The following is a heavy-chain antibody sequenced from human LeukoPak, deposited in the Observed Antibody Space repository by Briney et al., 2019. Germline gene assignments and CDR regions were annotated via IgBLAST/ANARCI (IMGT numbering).Heavy chain of an antibody. Sequence: PGGSLRLSCAASGFTFSSYSMKWVRQGPGKGLEWVSSISSSSSYIYYADSVKGRFTISRDNAKNSLYLQMNSLRAEDTAVYYCARARGGYNDDAFDIWGQGTMVTVSS. CDR3: ARARGGYNDDAFDI. CDR2: ISSSSSYI. J-gene: IGHJ3*02. D-gene: IGHD5-24*01. V-gene: IGHV3-21*01. CDR1: GFTFSSYS.